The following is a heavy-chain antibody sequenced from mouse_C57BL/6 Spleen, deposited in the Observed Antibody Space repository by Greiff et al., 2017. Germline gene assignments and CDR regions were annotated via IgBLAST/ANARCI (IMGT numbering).Heavy chain of an antibody. Sequence: QVTLKVCGPELVKPGASVKISCKASGYSFTSYYIHWVKQRPGQGLEWIGWIYPGSGNTKYNEKFKGKATLAADTSSSTAYMQLSSLTSEDSAVYYCARNYGYDDYAMDYWGQGTSVTVSS. CDR2: IYPGSGNT. J-gene: IGHJ4*01. V-gene: IGHV1-66*01. CDR1: GYSFTSYY. D-gene: IGHD2-2*01. CDR3: ARNYGYDDYAMDY.